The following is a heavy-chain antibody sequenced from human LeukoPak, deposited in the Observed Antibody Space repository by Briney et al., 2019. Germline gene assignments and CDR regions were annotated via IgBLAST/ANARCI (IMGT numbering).Heavy chain of an antibody. CDR3: ARDSGTWFYLQD. CDR1: GFSFGSYV. V-gene: IGHV3-30*02. Sequence: GGSLRLSSAASGFSFGSYVMHWVRQAPGKGLEWVAFIRYGGSHQFYADSVRGRFTISRDNPKNTLYLQMNSLRGEDTAVYFCARDSGTWFYLQDWGQGTLATVSS. D-gene: IGHD2/OR15-2a*01. J-gene: IGHJ1*01. CDR2: IRYGGSHQ.